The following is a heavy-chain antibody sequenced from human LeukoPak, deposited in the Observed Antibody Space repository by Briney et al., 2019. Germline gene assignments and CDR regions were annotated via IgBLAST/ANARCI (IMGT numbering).Heavy chain of an antibody. D-gene: IGHD5-18*01. CDR2: TYYSGNT. Sequence: SETLSLTCTVSGGSISSKSHFWDWNRQPPGKELEWIGNTYYSGNTYYNPSLKSRVTISVDTSKNQFSLKLSSVTAADTAVYYCARHFSYGPDYWGQGTLVTVFS. J-gene: IGHJ4*02. CDR1: GGSISSKSHF. V-gene: IGHV4-39*01. CDR3: ARHFSYGPDY.